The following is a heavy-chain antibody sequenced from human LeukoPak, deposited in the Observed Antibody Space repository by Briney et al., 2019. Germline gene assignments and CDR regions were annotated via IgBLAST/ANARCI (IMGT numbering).Heavy chain of an antibody. V-gene: IGHV4-59*01. J-gene: IGHJ4*02. D-gene: IGHD3-16*01. CDR3: ARAGLVGGGFDY. CDR2: IYYSGST. CDR1: GGSISRYY. Sequence: PSETLSLTCTVSGGSISRYYWSWIRQPPGKGLEWIGYIYYSGSTNYNPSLKSRVTISVDTSKNQFSLKLSSVTAADTAVYYCARAGLVGGGFDYWGQGTLVTVSS.